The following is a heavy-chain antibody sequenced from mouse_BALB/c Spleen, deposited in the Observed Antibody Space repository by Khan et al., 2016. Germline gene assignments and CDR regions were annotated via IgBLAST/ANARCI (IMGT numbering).Heavy chain of an antibody. J-gene: IGHJ4*01. D-gene: IGHD2-1*01. V-gene: IGHV1S82*01. Sequence: QVQLQQPGTELVRPGASVKLSCKASGYSFTRYWMNWVKQRPGQGLEWIGMIHPSDSESRLNQKFKDKATLTVDNSSSIAYMQLSSPTSEDAAVDDCTRSAYGNQPYYAMDYWGQGTSVTVSS. CDR1: GYSFTRYW. CDR2: IHPSDSES. CDR3: TRSAYGNQPYYAMDY.